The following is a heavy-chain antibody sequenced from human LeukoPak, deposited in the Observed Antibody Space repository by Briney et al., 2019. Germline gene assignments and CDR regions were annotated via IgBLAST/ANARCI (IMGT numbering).Heavy chain of an antibody. CDR3: ARPYYDSSGYYYWGNAFDI. Sequence: SETLSLTCAVYGGSFSGYYWSWIRQPPGKGLEWIGEISRGGSTNYNPSLKSRVTISVDTSKNQFSLKLSSVTAADTAVYYCARPYYDSSGYYYWGNAFDIWGQGTMVTVSS. J-gene: IGHJ3*02. V-gene: IGHV4-34*01. CDR2: ISRGGST. CDR1: GGSFSGYY. D-gene: IGHD3-22*01.